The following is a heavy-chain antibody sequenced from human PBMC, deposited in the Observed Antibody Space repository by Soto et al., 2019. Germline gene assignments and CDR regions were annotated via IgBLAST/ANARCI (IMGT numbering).Heavy chain of an antibody. D-gene: IGHD2-2*03. J-gene: IGHJ6*03. Sequence: GGSLRLSCAASGFTFSSYWMSWVRQAPGKGLEWVANIKQDGSEKYYVDSVKGRFTISRDNAKNSLYLQMNSLRAEDTAVYYCARVDIVVVPAAGPTGYYHMDVWGKGTTVTVSS. CDR3: ARVDIVVVPAAGPTGYYHMDV. V-gene: IGHV3-7*01. CDR2: IKQDGSEK. CDR1: GFTFSSYW.